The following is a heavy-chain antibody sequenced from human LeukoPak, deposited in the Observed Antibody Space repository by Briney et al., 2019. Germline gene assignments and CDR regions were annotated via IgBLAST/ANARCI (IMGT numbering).Heavy chain of an antibody. D-gene: IGHD3-10*01. V-gene: IGHV1-69*05. CDR1: GGTFSSYA. CDR2: IIPIFGTA. CDR3: GSSGSYSNDLGY. J-gene: IGHJ4*02. Sequence: SVKVSCKASGGTFSSYAISWVRQAPGQGLEWMGGIIPIFGTANYAQKFQGRVTITTDESTSTAYMELSSLRSEDTAVYYCGSSGSYSNDLGYWGQGTPVTVSS.